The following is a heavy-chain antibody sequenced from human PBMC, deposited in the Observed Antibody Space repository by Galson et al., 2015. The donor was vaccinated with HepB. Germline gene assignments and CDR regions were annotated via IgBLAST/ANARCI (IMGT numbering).Heavy chain of an antibody. CDR1: GFTFSSYW. J-gene: IGHJ4*02. D-gene: IGHD3-22*01. V-gene: IGHV3-7*03. Sequence: SLRLSCAASGFTFSSYWMSWVRQAPGKGLEWVANIKQDGSEKYYVDSVKGRFTISRDNAKNSLYLQMNSLRAEDTAVYYCARVESMIVVVLDYWGQGTLVTVSS. CDR2: IKQDGSEK. CDR3: ARVESMIVVVLDY.